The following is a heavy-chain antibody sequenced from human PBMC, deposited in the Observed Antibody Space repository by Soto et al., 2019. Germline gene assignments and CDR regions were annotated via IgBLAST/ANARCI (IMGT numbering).Heavy chain of an antibody. V-gene: IGHV4-31*03. CDR1: GGSISSGGYY. D-gene: IGHD3-16*01. Sequence: SETLSLTCTVSGGSISSGGYYWSWIRQHPGKGLEWIGYIYHSGSTYYNPSLKSRVTISVDTSKNQFSLKLSSVTAADTAVYYCARNTFGGVYFDYWGQGTLVTVSS. CDR3: ARNTFGGVYFDY. CDR2: IYHSGST. J-gene: IGHJ4*02.